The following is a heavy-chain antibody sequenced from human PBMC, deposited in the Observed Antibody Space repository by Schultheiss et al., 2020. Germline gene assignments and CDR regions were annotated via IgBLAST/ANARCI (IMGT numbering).Heavy chain of an antibody. J-gene: IGHJ6*02. CDR2: IYYSGST. CDR3: ASGSNHYYYYGMDV. V-gene: IGHV4-31*03. Sequence: LRLSCTVSGDSISSGGYYWSWIRQHPGKGMEWIGYIYYSGSTYYNPSLKSRVTISVDMSKSQFSLKLSSVTAADTAVYYCASGSNHYYYYGMDVWGQGTTVTVSS. CDR1: GDSISSGGYY. D-gene: IGHD2-15*01.